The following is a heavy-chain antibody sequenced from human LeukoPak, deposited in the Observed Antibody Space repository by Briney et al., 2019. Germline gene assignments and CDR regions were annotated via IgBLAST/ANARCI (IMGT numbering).Heavy chain of an antibody. CDR1: GGTFSSYA. V-gene: IGHV1-69*13. D-gene: IGHD2-15*01. J-gene: IGHJ6*02. CDR3: ARDLHCSGGSCFSRYYYYYGMDV. Sequence: ASVKVSCKASGGTFSSYAISWVRQAPGQGLEWMGRIIPIFGIANYAQKFQGRVTITADESTSTAYMELSSLRSEDTAVYYCARDLHCSGGSCFSRYYYYYGMDVWGQGTTVTVSS. CDR2: IIPIFGIA.